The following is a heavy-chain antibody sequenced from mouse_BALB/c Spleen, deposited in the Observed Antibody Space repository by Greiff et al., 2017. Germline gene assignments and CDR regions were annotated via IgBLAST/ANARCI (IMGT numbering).Heavy chain of an antibody. Sequence: QVQLQQSGAELMKPGASVKISCKATGYTFSSYWIEWVKQRPGHGLEWIGEILPGSGSTNYNEKFKGKATFTADTSSNTAYMQLSSLTSEDSAVYYCARSRYDGRWFAYWGQGTLVTVSA. CDR1: GYTFSSYW. CDR3: ARSRYDGRWFAY. J-gene: IGHJ3*01. D-gene: IGHD2-14*01. V-gene: IGHV1-9*01. CDR2: ILPGSGST.